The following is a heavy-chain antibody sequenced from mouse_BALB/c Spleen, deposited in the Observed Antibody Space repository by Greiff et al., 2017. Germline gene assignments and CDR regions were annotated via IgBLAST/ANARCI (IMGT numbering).Heavy chain of an antibody. J-gene: IGHJ4*01. D-gene: IGHD1-1*01. V-gene: IGHV1-4*01. CDR1: GYTFTSYT. CDR2: INPSSGYT. CDR3: ARRNLLFYAMDY. Sequence: QVQLKQSGAELARPGASVKMSCKASGYTFTSYTMHWVKQRPGQGLEWIGYINPSSGYTNYNQKFKDKATLTADKSSSTAYMQLSSLTSEDSAVYYCARRNLLFYAMDYWGQGTSVTVSS.